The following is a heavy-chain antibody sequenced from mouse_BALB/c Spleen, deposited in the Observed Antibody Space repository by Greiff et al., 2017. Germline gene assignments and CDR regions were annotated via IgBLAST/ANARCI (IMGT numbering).Heavy chain of an antibody. V-gene: IGHV5-17*02. CDR3: ARGRSGAMDY. CDR1: GFTFSSFG. J-gene: IGHJ4*01. Sequence: EVHLVESGGGLVQPGGSRKLSCAASGFTFSSFGMHWVRQAPEKGLEWVAYISSGSSTIYYADTVKGRFTISRDNPKNTLFLQMTSLRSEDTAMYYCARGRSGAMDYWGQGTSVTVSS. CDR2: ISSGSSTI.